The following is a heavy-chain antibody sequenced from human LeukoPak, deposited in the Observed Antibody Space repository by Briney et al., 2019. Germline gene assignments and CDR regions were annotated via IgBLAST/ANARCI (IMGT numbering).Heavy chain of an antibody. CDR3: AKGFEYKGSSGYPA. CDR2: IRYDGSNK. V-gene: IGHV3-30*02. CDR1: GFTFSSYG. Sequence: GGSLRLSCAASGFTFSSYGMHWVRQAPGKGLEWVAFIRYDGSNKYYADSVKGRFTISRDNSKNTLYLQMNIWRRQGTAVYYFAKGFEYKGSSGYPAWGQGTLVTVSS. J-gene: IGHJ5*02. D-gene: IGHD3-22*01.